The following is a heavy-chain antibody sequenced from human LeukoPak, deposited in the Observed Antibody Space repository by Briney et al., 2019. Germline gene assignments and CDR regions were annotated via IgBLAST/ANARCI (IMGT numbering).Heavy chain of an antibody. CDR2: IYSRGST. J-gene: IGHJ5*02. D-gene: IGHD2-15*01. CDR3: ARRDNCSGGSCNGKNWFDP. Sequence: SETLSLTCTVSGGSINSSSYYWGWIRQPPGKGLEWIASIYSRGSTYYNPSLQSRVTISIDTSKNQFSLRLTSVTAADTAVYYCARRDNCSGGSCNGKNWFDPWGQGTLVTVSS. CDR1: GGSINSSSYY. V-gene: IGHV4-39*01.